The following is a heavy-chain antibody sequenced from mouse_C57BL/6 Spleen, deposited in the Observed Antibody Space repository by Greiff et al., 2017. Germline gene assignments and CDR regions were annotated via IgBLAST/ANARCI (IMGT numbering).Heavy chain of an antibody. CDR1: GFTFSDFY. D-gene: IGHD1-1*01. Sequence: EVKLVESGGGLVQSGRSLRLSCATSGFTFSDFYMEWVRQAPGKGLEWIAASRNKANDYTTEYSASVKGRFIVSRDTSQSILYLQMNALRAEDTAIYYCARDAGGSSFYAMDYWGQGTSVTVSS. CDR2: SRNKANDYTT. V-gene: IGHV7-1*01. J-gene: IGHJ4*01. CDR3: ARDAGGSSFYAMDY.